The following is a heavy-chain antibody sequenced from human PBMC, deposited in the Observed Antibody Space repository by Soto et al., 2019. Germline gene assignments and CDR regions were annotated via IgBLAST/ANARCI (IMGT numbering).Heavy chain of an antibody. J-gene: IGHJ6*02. D-gene: IGHD2-15*01. CDR3: ARVSSSIVVVPDYGMDV. Sequence: QVQLVQSGVEVKKPAASVKVSCKASGYTFISHGISWVRQAPGQGLEWMGWISGKNGNTNYAQKLQGRVTLTTDTSTSTAYMELRSLRSDDTAVYYCARVSSSIVVVPDYGMDVWGQGTTVTVSS. CDR1: GYTFISHG. CDR2: ISGKNGNT. V-gene: IGHV1-18*04.